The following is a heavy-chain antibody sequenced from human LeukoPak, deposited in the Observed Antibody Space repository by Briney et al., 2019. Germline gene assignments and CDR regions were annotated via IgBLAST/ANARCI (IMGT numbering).Heavy chain of an antibody. J-gene: IGHJ6*04. Sequence: SETLSLTCAVSGYSNNSGYYWGWIRQPPGKGLEWIGSIYHSGSTYYNPSLKSPVTISVDTSKNQFSLKLSSVTAADTAVYYCARDSLAQALGYPGYYYGMDVWGKGTTVTVSS. CDR2: IYHSGST. CDR3: ARDSLAQALGYPGYYYGMDV. D-gene: IGHD2-15*01. V-gene: IGHV4-38-2*02. CDR1: GYSNNSGYY.